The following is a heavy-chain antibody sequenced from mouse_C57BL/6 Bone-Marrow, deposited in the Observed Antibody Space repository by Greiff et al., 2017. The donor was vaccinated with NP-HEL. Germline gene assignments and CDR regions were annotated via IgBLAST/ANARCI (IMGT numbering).Heavy chain of an antibody. D-gene: IGHD1-1*01. CDR2: INPGSGGT. CDR1: GYAFTNYL. J-gene: IGHJ2*01. Sequence: QVQLQQSGAELVRPGTSVKVSCKASGYAFTNYLIEWVKQRPGQGLEWIGVINPGSGGTNYNGKFKGKATLTADKSSSTAYMQLSSLTSEDSAVYFCARSPYYYEDDWGQGTTLTVSS. V-gene: IGHV1-54*01. CDR3: ARSPYYYEDD.